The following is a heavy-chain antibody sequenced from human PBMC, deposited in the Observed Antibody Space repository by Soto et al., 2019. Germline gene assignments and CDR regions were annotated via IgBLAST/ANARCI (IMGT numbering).Heavy chain of an antibody. D-gene: IGHD3-10*01. CDR1: GGSMTSYY. Sequence: QVQLQESGPGLVKPSETLSLTCTVSGGSMTSYYWSWIRQPSGKGLECIGFIYYTGNTKYNPSLKSRVTISIDSSKSLFSLKLNSVTAADTAVYYCARRIIALEIFDFWGPGTVVTVSS. J-gene: IGHJ4*02. CDR3: ARRIIALEIFDF. V-gene: IGHV4-59*08. CDR2: IYYTGNT.